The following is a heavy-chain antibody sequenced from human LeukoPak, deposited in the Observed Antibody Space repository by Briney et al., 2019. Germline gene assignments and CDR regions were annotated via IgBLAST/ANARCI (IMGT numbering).Heavy chain of an antibody. J-gene: IGHJ5*02. Sequence: PSETLSLTCAVYGGSFSGYYWSWIRQPPGKGLEWIGEINHSGSTNYNPSLKSRVTISVDTSKNQFSLKLSSVTAADTAVYYCARFPDYDFWSGYPNWFDPWGQGTLVTVSS. D-gene: IGHD3-3*01. CDR2: INHSGST. V-gene: IGHV4-34*01. CDR1: GGSFSGYY. CDR3: ARFPDYDFWSGYPNWFDP.